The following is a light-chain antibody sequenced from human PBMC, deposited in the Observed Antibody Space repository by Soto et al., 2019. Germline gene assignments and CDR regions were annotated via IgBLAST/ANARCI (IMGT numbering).Light chain of an antibody. Sequence: DLPMTQSPSSLSASVGDRVTITCRASQSISSYLNWYQQKPGKAPKLLIYAASSLQSGVPSRFSGSGSGTDFTLTISSLQPEDFATYYCQQSYSTIFFGPGTKVDIK. V-gene: IGKV1-39*01. CDR1: QSISSY. J-gene: IGKJ3*01. CDR2: AAS. CDR3: QQSYSTIF.